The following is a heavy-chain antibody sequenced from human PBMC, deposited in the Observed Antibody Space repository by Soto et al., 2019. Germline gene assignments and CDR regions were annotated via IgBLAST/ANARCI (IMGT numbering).Heavy chain of an antibody. CDR1: GFTVSSNY. CDR2: IYSGGST. CDR3: ARDRGQRRGYSGYELSY. V-gene: IGHV3-53*01. D-gene: IGHD5-12*01. Sequence: GGSLRLSCAASGFTVSSNYMSWVRQAPGKGLEWVSVIYSGGSTYYADSVKGRFTISRDNSKNTLYLQMNSLRAEDTAVYYCARDRGQRRGYSGYELSYWGQGTLVTVSS. J-gene: IGHJ4*02.